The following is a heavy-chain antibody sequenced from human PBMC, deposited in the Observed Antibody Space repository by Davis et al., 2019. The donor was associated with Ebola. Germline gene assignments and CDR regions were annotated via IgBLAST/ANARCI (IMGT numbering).Heavy chain of an antibody. D-gene: IGHD1/OR15-1a*01. CDR1: GFTFSSYS. CDR2: ISSSSSYI. Sequence: GGSLRLSCAASGFTFSSYSMNWVRQAPGKGLAWVSSISSSSSYIYYADSVKGPFTISRDNAKNSLYLQMNSLRAEDTAVYYCARVSNKFGMDVWGQGTTVTVSS. CDR3: ARVSNKFGMDV. V-gene: IGHV3-21*01. J-gene: IGHJ6*02.